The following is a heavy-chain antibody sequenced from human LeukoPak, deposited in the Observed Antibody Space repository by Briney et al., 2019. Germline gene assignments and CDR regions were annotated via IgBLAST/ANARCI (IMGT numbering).Heavy chain of an antibody. CDR2: ISGSGGDT. D-gene: IGHD1-26*01. CDR3: AKKGATTGDFDY. V-gene: IGHV3-23*01. J-gene: IGHJ4*02. CDR1: GFTFSSYT. Sequence: GGSLRLSCAASGFTFSSYTMTWVRQAPGKGPEWVSAISGSGGDTYYADSVKGRFTISRDNSKNTLYLQMNSLRAEDTAVYYCAKKGATTGDFDYWGQGTLVTVSS.